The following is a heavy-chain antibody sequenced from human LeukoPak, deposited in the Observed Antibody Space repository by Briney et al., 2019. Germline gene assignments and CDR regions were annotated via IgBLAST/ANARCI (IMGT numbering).Heavy chain of an antibody. D-gene: IGHD3-16*01. J-gene: IGHJ3*01. V-gene: IGHV1-8*01. CDR2: MSPNSGDT. CDR1: GYTFTSYD. Sequence: ASVKVSCKASGYTFTSYDFNWVRQATGQRPEWMGWMSPNSGDTGYAQKFQDRVTMTRNTSISTAYMELSSLRSDDTAVYYCAREDNGGATDDGFDVWGRGTVVIVSS. CDR3: AREDNGGATDDGFDV.